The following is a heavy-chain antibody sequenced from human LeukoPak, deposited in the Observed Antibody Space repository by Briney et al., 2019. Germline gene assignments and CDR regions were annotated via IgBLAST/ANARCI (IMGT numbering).Heavy chain of an antibody. CDR1: GFTFSSYA. D-gene: IGHD2-21*02. Sequence: GGSLRLSCAASGFTFSSYAMHWVRQAPGQGLEWVAVISYDGSNKYYADSVKGRFTISRDNSKNTLYLQMNSLRAEDTAVYYCARAQADIVVVTAYYYYGMDVWGQGTTVTVSS. CDR3: ARAQADIVVVTAYYYYGMDV. CDR2: ISYDGSNK. V-gene: IGHV3-30-3*01. J-gene: IGHJ6*02.